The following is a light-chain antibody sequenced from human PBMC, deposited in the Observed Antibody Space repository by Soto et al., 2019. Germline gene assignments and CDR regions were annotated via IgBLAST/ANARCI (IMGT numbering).Light chain of an antibody. CDR2: EGS. CDR3: CSYAGSRV. V-gene: IGLV2-23*01. Sequence: QSALTPPASVSGSPGQSITISCTGTSSDVGSYNLVSWYQQHPGKAPKLMLYEGSNRPSGVSNRFSGSKSGNTASLTISGLQAEDEADYYCCSYAGSRVFGGGTKLTVL. J-gene: IGLJ3*02. CDR1: SSDVGSYNL.